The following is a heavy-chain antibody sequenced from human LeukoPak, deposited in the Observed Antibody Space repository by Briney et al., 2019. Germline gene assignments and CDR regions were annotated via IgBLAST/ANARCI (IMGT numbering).Heavy chain of an antibody. Sequence: ASVKVSCKASGYTFTSYYMQWVRQAPGQGLEWMGVINPSGGSTSYAQKFEGRVTVTRDTSTSTVYMELSSLRSEDTAVYYCARDIVVVPAATEDYYYYGMDVWGKGTTDTVSS. J-gene: IGHJ6*04. V-gene: IGHV1-46*01. CDR2: INPSGGST. CDR1: GYTFTSYY. CDR3: ARDIVVVPAATEDYYYYGMDV. D-gene: IGHD2-2*01.